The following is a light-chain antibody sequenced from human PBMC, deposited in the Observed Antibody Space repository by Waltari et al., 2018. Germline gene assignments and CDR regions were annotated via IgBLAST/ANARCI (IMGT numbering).Light chain of an antibody. Sequence: QLVLTQSPSASASLGASVKLTCTLSSGHSSNVIAWLQQRPEKGPHYLRKVNSDGSHSKGDVSPDRFSGSSAWAELYLTISNLQAEDEADYFCQTGGHGTWVFGGGTTLTVL. J-gene: IGLJ3*02. CDR2: VNSDGSH. CDR3: QTGGHGTWV. CDR1: SGHSSNV. V-gene: IGLV4-69*01.